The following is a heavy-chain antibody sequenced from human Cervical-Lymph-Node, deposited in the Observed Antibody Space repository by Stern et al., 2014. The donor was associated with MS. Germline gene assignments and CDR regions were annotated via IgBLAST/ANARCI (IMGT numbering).Heavy chain of an antibody. CDR3: ATGGLRLGELSLLGFPSRNWFDP. CDR1: GGTFGSYA. Sequence: QLVQSGAEVKKPGSSGKESCKASGGTFGSYAISWVRQAPGQGLEWLGGISAIFGTPYYAQKFQGRVTITADESTSTAYMELSSLRSEDTAVYYCATGGLRLGELSLLGFPSRNWFDPWGQGTLVTVSS. V-gene: IGHV1-69*01. J-gene: IGHJ5*02. D-gene: IGHD3-16*02. CDR2: ISAIFGTP.